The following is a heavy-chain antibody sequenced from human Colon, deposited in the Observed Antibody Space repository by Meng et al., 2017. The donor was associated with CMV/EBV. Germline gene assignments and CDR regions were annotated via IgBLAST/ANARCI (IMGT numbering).Heavy chain of an antibody. CDR2: MNPNSGNT. D-gene: IGHD5-18*01. CDR3: ARASYYGYSYGYNWFDP. Sequence: ASVKVSCKASGYTFTRYDINWVRQATGQGLEWMGWMNPNSGNTGYAQKFQGRVTMTRNTSISTAYMELSSLRSEDTAVYYCARASYYGYSYGYNWFDPWGQGTLVTVSS. J-gene: IGHJ5*02. CDR1: GYTFTRYD. V-gene: IGHV1-8*01.